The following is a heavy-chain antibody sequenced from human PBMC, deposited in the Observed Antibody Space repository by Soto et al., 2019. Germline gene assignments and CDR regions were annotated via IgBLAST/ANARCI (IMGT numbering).Heavy chain of an antibody. CDR2: ISYDGINK. V-gene: IGHV3-30*18. CDR1: GFIFSSYG. J-gene: IGHJ6*02. Sequence: QVRLVESGGGVVQPGRSLRLSCAASGFIFSSYGMHWVRQAPGKGLEWVAVISYDGINKNHADSVKGRFTISRDNSKNTLHLQMNSLRAEDTAVYYCAKDQSGYDHYAMDVWGQGTAVTVSS. CDR3: AKDQSGYDHYAMDV. D-gene: IGHD3-3*01.